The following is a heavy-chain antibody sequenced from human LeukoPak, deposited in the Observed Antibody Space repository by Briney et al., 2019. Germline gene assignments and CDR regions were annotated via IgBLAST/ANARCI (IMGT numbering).Heavy chain of an antibody. CDR2: ISYDGTKK. CDR1: GFTFSTYA. J-gene: IGHJ4*02. D-gene: IGHD3-3*02. CDR3: ARVNTIFGVDIVSLGAEFEF. V-gene: IGHV3-30*03. Sequence: GGSLRPSCEASGFTFSTYAMHWVRQAPGKGLECVSVISYDGTKKDYADSVKGRFTISRDNSNGTLYLQMNSLRPEDTALYYCARVNTIFGVDIVSLGAEFEFWGQGTLVTVSS.